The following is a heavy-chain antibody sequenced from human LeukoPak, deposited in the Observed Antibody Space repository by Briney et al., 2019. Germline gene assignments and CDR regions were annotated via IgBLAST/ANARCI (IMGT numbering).Heavy chain of an antibody. J-gene: IGHJ4*02. CDR1: GGTFSSYA. D-gene: IGHD6-19*01. V-gene: IGHV1-69*05. CDR3: AVEGHSSGWSNFDY. Sequence: EASVKVSCKASGGTFSSYAISWVRQAPGQGLEWMGRIIPIFGTANYAQKFQGRVTMTRDTSTSTVYMELSSLRSEDTAVYYCAVEGHSSGWSNFDYWGQGTLVTVSS. CDR2: IIPIFGTA.